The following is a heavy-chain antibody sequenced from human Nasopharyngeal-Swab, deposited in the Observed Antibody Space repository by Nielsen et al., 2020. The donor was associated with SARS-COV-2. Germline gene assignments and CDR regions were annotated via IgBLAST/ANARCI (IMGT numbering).Heavy chain of an antibody. CDR3: ARDRKSSGWYDD. CDR2: IYSGGSST. Sequence: GESLKISCAASGFTFSSYAMSWVRQAPGKGLEWVSVIYSGGSSTYYADSVKGRFTISRDNSKNTLYLQMNSLRAEDTAVYYCARDRKSSGWYDDWGQGTLVTVSS. V-gene: IGHV3-23*03. D-gene: IGHD6-19*01. J-gene: IGHJ5*02. CDR1: GFTFSSYA.